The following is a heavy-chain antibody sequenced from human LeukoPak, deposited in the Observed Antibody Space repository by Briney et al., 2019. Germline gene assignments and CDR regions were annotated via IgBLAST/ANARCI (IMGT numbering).Heavy chain of an antibody. J-gene: IGHJ4*02. CDR1: GVSISSSSYY. V-gene: IGHV4-39*01. Sequence: SETLSLTCTVSGVSISSSSYYWGWIRQPPGKGLEWIGSIYYSGSTYYNPSLKSRVTISVDTSKNQFSLKLSSVTAADTAVYYCARQGGWAVAGTGYFDYWGQGALVTVSS. CDR3: ARQGGWAVAGTGYFDY. CDR2: IYYSGST. D-gene: IGHD6-19*01.